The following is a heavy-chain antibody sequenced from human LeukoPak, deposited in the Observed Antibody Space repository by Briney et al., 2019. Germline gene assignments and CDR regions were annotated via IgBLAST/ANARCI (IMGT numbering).Heavy chain of an antibody. Sequence: GGSLRLSCAASGFTFSSFAMNWVRQAPGKGLEWVSAISASGGSTFYADSVKGRFTISRDNSKNTLYLQMNSLRAEDTALYYCAKGRGYSGYDFFDYWGQGTLVTVSS. J-gene: IGHJ4*02. CDR1: GFTFSSFA. CDR2: ISASGGST. CDR3: AKGRGYSGYDFFDY. D-gene: IGHD5-12*01. V-gene: IGHV3-23*01.